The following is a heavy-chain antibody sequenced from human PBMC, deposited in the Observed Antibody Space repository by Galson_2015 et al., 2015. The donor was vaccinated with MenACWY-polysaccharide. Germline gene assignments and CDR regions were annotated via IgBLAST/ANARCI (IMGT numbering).Heavy chain of an antibody. V-gene: IGHV3-11*01. D-gene: IGHD6-13*01. CDR2: ISSSGSTI. CDR3: ARVGYSRENLNRHFDY. Sequence: SLRLSCAASGFTFSDYYMSWIRQAPGKGLEWVSYISSSGSTIYYADSVKGRFTISRDNAKNSLYLQMNSLRAEDTAVYYCARVGYSRENLNRHFDYWGQGTLVTVSS. J-gene: IGHJ4*02. CDR1: GFTFSDYY.